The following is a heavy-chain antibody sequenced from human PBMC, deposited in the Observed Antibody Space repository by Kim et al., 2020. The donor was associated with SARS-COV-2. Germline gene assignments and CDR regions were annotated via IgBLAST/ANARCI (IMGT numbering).Heavy chain of an antibody. V-gene: IGHV1-3*01. D-gene: IGHD6-19*01. CDR1: GYTFTSYA. CDR2: INAGNGNT. CDR3: ARGRGSGWQYYFDY. Sequence: ASVKVYCKASGYTFTSYAMHWVRQAPGQRLEWMGWINAGNGNTKYSQKFQGRVTITRDTSASTAYMELSSLRSEDTAVYYCARGRGSGWQYYFDYWGQGTLVTVSS. J-gene: IGHJ4*02.